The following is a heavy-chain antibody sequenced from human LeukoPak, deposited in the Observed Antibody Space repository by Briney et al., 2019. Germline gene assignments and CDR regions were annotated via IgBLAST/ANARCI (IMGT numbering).Heavy chain of an antibody. D-gene: IGHD1-26*01. Sequence: PSETLSLTCNVSGGSITSDSWNWIRQSPGKGLEGIGYTYYSGTTNYTPSLKSRSTISLDTSKNQSSLKLRSVTAADTAVYYCARDSGFAVGAPYNWFYPWGQGTLVTLSS. CDR1: GGSITSDS. CDR2: TYYSGTT. V-gene: IGHV4-59*01. CDR3: ARDSGFAVGAPYNWFYP. J-gene: IGHJ5*02.